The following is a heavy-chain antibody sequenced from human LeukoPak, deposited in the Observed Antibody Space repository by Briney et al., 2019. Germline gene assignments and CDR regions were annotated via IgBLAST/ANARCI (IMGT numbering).Heavy chain of an antibody. CDR1: GGSISSSSYY. V-gene: IGHV4-39*01. J-gene: IGHJ4*02. CDR3: ARLGDSSDYYPRTFDY. D-gene: IGHD3-22*01. CDR2: IYYSGST. Sequence: SETLSLTCTVSGGSISSSSYYWGWIRQPPGKGLEWIGSIYYSGSTYYNPSLKSRVTISVDTSKNQFSLKLNSVTAADSAVYYCARLGDSSDYYPRTFDYWGQGTLVTVSS.